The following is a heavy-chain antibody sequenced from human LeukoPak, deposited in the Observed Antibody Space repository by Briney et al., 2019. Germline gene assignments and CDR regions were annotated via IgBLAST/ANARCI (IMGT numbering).Heavy chain of an antibody. J-gene: IGHJ6*02. CDR1: GDSISSGDYY. D-gene: IGHD3-10*01. Sequence: MTSETLSLTCTVSGDSISSGDYYWSWIRQPPGKDLEWIGYIYHSGSRYYNPSLKTRVSISKDASKNQFSLKLISVTAADTAIYFCARATGWPKGSWTFNYYYGLDVWGQGTTVTVSS. CDR3: ARATGWPKGSWTFNYYYGLDV. CDR2: IYHSGSR. V-gene: IGHV4-30-4*01.